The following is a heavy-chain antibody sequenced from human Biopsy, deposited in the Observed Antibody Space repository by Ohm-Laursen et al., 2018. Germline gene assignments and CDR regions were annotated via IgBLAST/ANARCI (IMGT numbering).Heavy chain of an antibody. V-gene: IGHV4-31*03. CDR3: VREPKTGTAEAWYFDL. J-gene: IGHJ2*01. D-gene: IGHD3-9*01. Sequence: TLSLTCSVSGASVKTSGYFWAWIRQRPGKGLERIGYISYNERTHYNPSLTSRLAISFDTSNNRISLQLRSVSVADTAVYYCVREPKTGTAEAWYFDLWGRGSPVTVSS. CDR2: ISYNERT. CDR1: GASVKTSGYF.